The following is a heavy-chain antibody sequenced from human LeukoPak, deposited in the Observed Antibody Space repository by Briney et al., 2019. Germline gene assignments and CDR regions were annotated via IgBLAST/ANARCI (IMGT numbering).Heavy chain of an antibody. D-gene: IGHD4-23*01. CDR1: GLTFSSYN. CDR2: ISGSGGST. J-gene: IGHJ4*02. V-gene: IGHV3-23*01. CDR3: AKDRLSAAVVTYFDY. Sequence: GGSLRLSCAASGLTFSSYNMNWVRQAPGKGLEWVSAISGSGGSTYYADSVKGRFTISRDNSKNTLYLQMNSLRAEDTAVYYCAKDRLSAAVVTYFDYWGQGTLVTVSS.